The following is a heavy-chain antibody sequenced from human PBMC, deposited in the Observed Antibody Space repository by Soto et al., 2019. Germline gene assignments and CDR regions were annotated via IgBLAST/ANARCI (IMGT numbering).Heavy chain of an antibody. CDR3: ARGAVTNLYYYYYGMDV. D-gene: IGHD3-16*01. CDR2: FYNSGSV. V-gene: IGHV4-31*03. CDR1: GGSLSSGGYY. J-gene: IGHJ6*02. Sequence: QVQLQESGPGLVKPSQTLSLTCTVSGGSLSSGGYYWSWIRQQPGKGLEWLGYFYNSGSVFYNPSLKSRATILVDTSKDQFSLKLISVTAADTAVYYCARGAVTNLYYYYYGMDVWGQGTTVTVSS.